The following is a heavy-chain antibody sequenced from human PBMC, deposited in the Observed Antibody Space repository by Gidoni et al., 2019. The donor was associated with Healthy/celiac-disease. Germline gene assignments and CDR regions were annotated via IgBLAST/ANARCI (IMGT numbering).Heavy chain of an antibody. CDR3: ARGTTMVRGVIRLFDY. CDR2: INPNSGGT. Sequence: QVQLVQSGAEVKKPGASVKVSCKASGYTFTGYYMHWVRQAPGQGLEWMGRINPNSGGTNYAQKFQGRVTMTRDTSISTAYMELSRLRSDDTAVYYCARGTTMVRGVIRLFDYWGQGTLVTVSS. CDR1: GYTFTGYY. J-gene: IGHJ4*02. V-gene: IGHV1-2*06. D-gene: IGHD3-10*01.